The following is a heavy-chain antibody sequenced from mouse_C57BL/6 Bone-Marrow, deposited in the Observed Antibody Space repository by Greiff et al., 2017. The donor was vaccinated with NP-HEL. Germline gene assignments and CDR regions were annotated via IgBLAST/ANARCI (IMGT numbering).Heavy chain of an antibody. CDR1: GFSFNTYA. D-gene: IGHD1-1*01. J-gene: IGHJ3*01. Sequence: EVKLVESGGGLVQPKGSLKLSCAASGFSFNTYAMNWVRQAPGKGLEWVARIRSKSNNYATYYADSVKDRFTISRDDSESMLYLQMNNLKTEDTAMYYCVSRGKFIEAWFAYWGQGTLVTVSA. CDR3: VSRGKFIEAWFAY. V-gene: IGHV10-1*01. CDR2: IRSKSNNYAT.